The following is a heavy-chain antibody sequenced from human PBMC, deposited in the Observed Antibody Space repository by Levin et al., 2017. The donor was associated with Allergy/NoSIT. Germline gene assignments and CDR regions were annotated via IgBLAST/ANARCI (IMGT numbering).Heavy chain of an antibody. J-gene: IGHJ4*02. CDR3: ARERGAKSDY. V-gene: IGHV3-30*04. CDR1: GFTFSSYA. CDR2: ISYDGSNK. D-gene: IGHD1-26*01. Sequence: SCAASGFTFSSYAMHWVRQAPGKGLEWVAVISYDGSNKYYADSVKGRFTISRDNSKNTLYLQMNSLRAEDTAVYYCARERGAKSDYWGQGTLVTVSS.